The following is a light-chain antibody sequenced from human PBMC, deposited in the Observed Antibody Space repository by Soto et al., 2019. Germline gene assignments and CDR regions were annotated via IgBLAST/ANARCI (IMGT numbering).Light chain of an antibody. CDR1: SSNIGAGYD. CDR2: GNS. V-gene: IGLV1-40*01. Sequence: QSVLTQPPSVSGAPGQRVTISCTGSSSNIGAGYDVHWYQQLPGTAPKLLIYGNSNRPSGVPDRFSGSKSVTSASLAITGLQAEDEADYYCQSYDSSLSGVFGGGTKQTVL. CDR3: QSYDSSLSGV. J-gene: IGLJ3*02.